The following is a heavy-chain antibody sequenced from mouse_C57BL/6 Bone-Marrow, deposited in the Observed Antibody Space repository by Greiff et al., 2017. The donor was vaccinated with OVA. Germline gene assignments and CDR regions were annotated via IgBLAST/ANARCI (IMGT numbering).Heavy chain of an antibody. D-gene: IGHD1-1*02. CDR2: IYPGSGST. CDR3: ARGHYAPFAY. CDR1: GYTFTSYW. Sequence: QVQLKESGAELVKPGASVKMSCKASGYTFTSYWITWVKQRPGQGLEWIGDIYPGSGSTNYNEKFKSKATLTVDTSSSTAYMQLSSLTSEDSAVYYCARGHYAPFAYWGQGTLVTVSA. V-gene: IGHV1-55*01. J-gene: IGHJ3*01.